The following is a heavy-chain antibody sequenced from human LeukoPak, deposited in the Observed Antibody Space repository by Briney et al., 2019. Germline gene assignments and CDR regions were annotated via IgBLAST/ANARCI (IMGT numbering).Heavy chain of an antibody. D-gene: IGHD3-16*02. J-gene: IGHJ4*02. CDR1: GFTFSSYE. CDR2: ISSSGSTI. V-gene: IGHV3-48*03. CDR3: ARAVRYDYVWGSYLDY. Sequence: HPGGSLRLSCAASGFTFSSYEMNWVRQAPGEGLEWVSYISSSGSTIYYADSVKGRFTISRDNAKNSLYLQMNSLRAEDTAVYYCARAVRYDYVWGSYLDYWGQGTLVTVSS.